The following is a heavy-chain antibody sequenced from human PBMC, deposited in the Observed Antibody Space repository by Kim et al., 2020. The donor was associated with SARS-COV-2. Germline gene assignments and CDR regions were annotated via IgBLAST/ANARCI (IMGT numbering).Heavy chain of an antibody. D-gene: IGHD2-15*01. V-gene: IGHV3-33*06. CDR3: AKDREVAATDPYYYYGMDV. J-gene: IGHJ6*02. Sequence: GRFTISRDNSKNTLYRKMNSLRAEDTAVYYCAKDREVAATDPYYYYGMDVWGQGTTVTVSS.